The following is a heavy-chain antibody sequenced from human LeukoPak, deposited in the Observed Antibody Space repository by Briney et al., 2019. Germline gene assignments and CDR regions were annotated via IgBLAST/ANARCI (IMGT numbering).Heavy chain of an antibody. D-gene: IGHD3-22*01. Sequence: PGGSLRLSCAASGFTFDDYGMSWVRHAPGKGLEWVSGINWNGGSTGYADSVKGRFTISRDNAKNSLYLQMNSLRAEDTAVYYCARDPTYDSSGYCDYWGQGTLVTVSS. CDR3: ARDPTYDSSGYCDY. J-gene: IGHJ4*02. V-gene: IGHV3-20*04. CDR1: GFTFDDYG. CDR2: INWNGGST.